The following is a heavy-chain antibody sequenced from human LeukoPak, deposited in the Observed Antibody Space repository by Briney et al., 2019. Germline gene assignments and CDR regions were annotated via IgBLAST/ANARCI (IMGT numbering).Heavy chain of an antibody. Sequence: GASVKVSCKASGYTFTSYGISWVRQAPGQGLGWMGWINPNSGGTNYAQKFQGRVTMTRDTSISTAYMELSRLRSDDTAVYYCARGGDYYDSSGFKEGNYWGQGTLVTVSS. CDR1: GYTFTSYG. CDR3: ARGGDYYDSSGFKEGNY. J-gene: IGHJ4*02. V-gene: IGHV1-2*02. D-gene: IGHD3-22*01. CDR2: INPNSGGT.